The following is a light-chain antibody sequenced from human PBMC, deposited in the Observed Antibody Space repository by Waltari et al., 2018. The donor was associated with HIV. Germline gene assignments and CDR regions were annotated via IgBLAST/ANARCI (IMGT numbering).Light chain of an antibody. CDR3: GTWDSSLSAGV. V-gene: IGLV1-51*01. Sequence: QSVLTQPPSVSAAPGQKITISCSGSSSNIGNNYVSWYQQLPGTAPKLLMYDKHKGPSGIPGRFSGSKSGTSATLGITGLQTGDEADYYCGTWDSSLSAGVFGGGTKVTVL. CDR2: DKH. CDR1: SSNIGNNY. J-gene: IGLJ2*01.